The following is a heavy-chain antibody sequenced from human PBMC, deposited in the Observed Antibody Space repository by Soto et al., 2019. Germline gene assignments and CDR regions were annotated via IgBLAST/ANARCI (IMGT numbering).Heavy chain of an antibody. CDR1: GYTFTSYG. CDR2: ISAYNCNT. Sequence: QVQLVQSGAEVKKPGASVKVSCKASGYTFTSYGISWVRHAPGQGLEWMGWISAYNCNTNYAQKLQGRVTMTTDTYTRTAYMEPRSLRSDDTAVYYCARGGMGYDFWRGIDYWGQGTMVTVSS. V-gene: IGHV1-18*01. CDR3: ARGGMGYDFWRGIDY. D-gene: IGHD3-3*01. J-gene: IGHJ4*02.